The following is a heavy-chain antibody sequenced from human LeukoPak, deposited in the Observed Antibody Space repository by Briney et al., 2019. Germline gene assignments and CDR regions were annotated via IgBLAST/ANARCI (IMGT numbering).Heavy chain of an antibody. V-gene: IGHV4-39*07. CDR1: GGSISSSNHY. Sequence: PSETLSLTCTVSGGSISSSNHYWGWIRQPPGKGLEWIGSMSYSGSTFYNPSLKSRVTISVDTSKNQFSLRLTSVTAADTAVYYCARAPEYGLYYFDYWGQGTLVTVSS. D-gene: IGHD1-14*01. CDR2: MSYSGST. CDR3: ARAPEYGLYYFDY. J-gene: IGHJ4*02.